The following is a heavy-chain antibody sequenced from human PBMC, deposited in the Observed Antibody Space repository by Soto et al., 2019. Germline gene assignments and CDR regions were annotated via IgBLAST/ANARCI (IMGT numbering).Heavy chain of an antibody. CDR2: IYYSGST. D-gene: IGHD3-10*01. J-gene: IGHJ5*02. CDR1: GGSISSYY. Sequence: SETLSLTCTVSGGSISSYYWSWIRQPPGKGLEWIGYIYYSGSTNYNPSLKSRVTISVDTSKNQFSLKLSSVTAADTAVYYCARDYYYGSGSNYNWFDPWGQGTLVTVSS. V-gene: IGHV4-59*01. CDR3: ARDYYYGSGSNYNWFDP.